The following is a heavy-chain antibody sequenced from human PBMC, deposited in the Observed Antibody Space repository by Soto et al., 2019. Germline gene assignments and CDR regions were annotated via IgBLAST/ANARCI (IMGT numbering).Heavy chain of an antibody. CDR2: ISGSGDTT. Sequence: GGSLRLSCAASRFTFSDYAMNWVRQATGKGLEWVSAISGSGDTTYYADYVKGRFTISRDNSKNTLFLQLNSLRAEDTAFYYCAKDHGRTFGELMLYWGPGTLVTVSS. V-gene: IGHV3-23*01. D-gene: IGHD3-10*01. J-gene: IGHJ4*02. CDR3: AKDHGRTFGELMLY. CDR1: RFTFSDYA.